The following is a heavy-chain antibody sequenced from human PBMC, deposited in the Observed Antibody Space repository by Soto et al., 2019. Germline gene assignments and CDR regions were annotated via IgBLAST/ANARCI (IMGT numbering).Heavy chain of an antibody. CDR2: IYHSGST. V-gene: IGHV4-4*02. J-gene: IGHJ6*02. Sequence: QVQLQESGPTLVKPSGTLSLTCGVSGGSISSSNWWSWVLQPPGKGLEWIGEIYHSGSTNYNPSLVSRVTISFDRSKNQLSLKLRSVTAADTAVYYCTRDRIYGSERSYYSNAMDVWGRGTPVTVSS. CDR3: TRDRIYGSERSYYSNAMDV. D-gene: IGHD3-10*01. CDR1: GGSISSSNW.